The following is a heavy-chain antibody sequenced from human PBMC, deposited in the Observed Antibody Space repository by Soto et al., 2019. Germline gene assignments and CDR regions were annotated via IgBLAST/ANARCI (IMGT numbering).Heavy chain of an antibody. V-gene: IGHV4-30-2*01. CDR1: GGSISSGGYS. CDR2: IYHSGST. D-gene: IGHD3-9*01. Sequence: QLQLQESGSGLVTPSQTLSLTCAVSGGSISSGGYSWSWIRQPPGKGLEWIAYIYHSGSTYYNPSPKSRVTISVDRSNNQFSLKLSSVTAADTAVYYCARGFDSLFYGLDVWGQGTTVTVSS. J-gene: IGHJ6*02. CDR3: ARGFDSLFYGLDV.